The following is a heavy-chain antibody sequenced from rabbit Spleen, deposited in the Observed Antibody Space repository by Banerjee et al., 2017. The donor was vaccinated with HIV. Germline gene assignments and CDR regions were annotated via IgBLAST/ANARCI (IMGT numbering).Heavy chain of an antibody. V-gene: IGHV1S40*01. CDR3: ARDGSGGISYYFYL. CDR1: GFSFSSNDY. CDR2: IYSGSRDTT. Sequence: QSLEESGGDLVKPGASLTLTCTASGFSFSSNDYMCWVRQAPGKGLEWIGCIYSGSRDTTYYASWAKGRFTISKTSTTVTLQMTSLTAADTATYFCARDGSGGISYYFYLWGPGTLVTVS. J-gene: IGHJ4*01. D-gene: IGHD1-1*01.